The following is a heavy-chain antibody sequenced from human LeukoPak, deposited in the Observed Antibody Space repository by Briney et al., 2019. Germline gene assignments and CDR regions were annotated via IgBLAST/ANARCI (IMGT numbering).Heavy chain of an antibody. Sequence: GGSLRLSCAASEFSVGSNYMTWVRQAPGKGLEWVSLIYSGGSTYYADSVKGRFTISRDNSKNTLYLQMNSLRAEDTAVYYCARAGVDSSGYYYQGFDYWGQGTQVTVSS. CDR3: ARAGVDSSGYYYQGFDY. J-gene: IGHJ4*02. V-gene: IGHV3-66*01. CDR2: IYSGGST. D-gene: IGHD3-3*01. CDR1: EFSVGSNY.